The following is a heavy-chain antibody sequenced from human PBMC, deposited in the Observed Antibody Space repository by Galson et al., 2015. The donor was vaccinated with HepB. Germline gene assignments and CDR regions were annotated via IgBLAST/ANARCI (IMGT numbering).Heavy chain of an antibody. CDR3: ARGFTTSSADAFDM. CDR2: IYYSGST. D-gene: IGHD1-14*01. Sequence: IGYIYYSGSTNYNESLKSRVTMSVDTSKNHFSLKITSLTAADTAMYYCARGFTTSSADAFDMWGQGTMVTVSS. V-gene: IGHV4-59*12. J-gene: IGHJ3*02.